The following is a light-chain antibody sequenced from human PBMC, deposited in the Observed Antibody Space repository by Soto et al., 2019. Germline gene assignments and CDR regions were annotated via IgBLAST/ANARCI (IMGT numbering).Light chain of an antibody. CDR2: DVS. J-gene: IGLJ1*01. CDR1: SSDVGGYNY. V-gene: IGLV2-14*01. CDR3: SSYTSSSTLLYV. Sequence: QSALTQPASVSGSPGQSITISCTGTSSDVGGYNYVSWYPQHPGKAPKLMIYDVSNRPSGVSNRFSGSKSGNTASLTISGLQAEEEADYYCSSYTSSSTLLYVFGTGTKVTVL.